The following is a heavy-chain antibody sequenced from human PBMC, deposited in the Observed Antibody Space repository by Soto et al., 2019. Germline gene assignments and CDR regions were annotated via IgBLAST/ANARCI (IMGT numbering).Heavy chain of an antibody. V-gene: IGHV3-30*03. CDR2: ISFDGGNK. CDR3: ARIKGGHNDGYCVDY. Sequence: QVQLVESGGGVVQPGRSLRLSCAASGFTFSNYAMHWVRQAPGKGLEWVAVISFDGGNKYYADSVKGRFTMSRDNSKNTLHLQMNCLRPEDTAVYYCARIKGGHNDGYCVDYWGQGTLVTVSS. J-gene: IGHJ4*02. D-gene: IGHD5-18*01. CDR1: GFTFSNYA.